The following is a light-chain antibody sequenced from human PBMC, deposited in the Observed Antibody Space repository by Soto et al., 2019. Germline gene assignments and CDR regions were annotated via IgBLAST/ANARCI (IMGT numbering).Light chain of an antibody. V-gene: IGKV3-20*01. CDR1: QSVSSSS. CDR2: CAS. Sequence: EIVLTKSPGTLSLSPGERATLSCRASQSVSSSSLAWYQQKPGQAPRLLIYCASSMATGIPDRFSGSGSGTDFTLTISRLEPEDFAVYYCQQYGSSPKTFGQGTKVEIK. CDR3: QQYGSSPKT. J-gene: IGKJ1*01.